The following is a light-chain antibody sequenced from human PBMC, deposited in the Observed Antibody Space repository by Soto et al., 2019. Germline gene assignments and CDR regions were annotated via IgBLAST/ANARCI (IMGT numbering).Light chain of an antibody. CDR2: DAS. CDR1: QSISSW. V-gene: IGKV1-5*01. CDR3: QQYNSYSRV. J-gene: IGKJ2*01. Sequence: DIQMTQSPSTLSASVGDRVTITCRASQSISSWLAWYQQKPGKAPKLLIYDASSLESGVPSRFSGSGSGTEFTLTISSLQPDDFATYYCQQYNSYSRVFGQGTKLKIK.